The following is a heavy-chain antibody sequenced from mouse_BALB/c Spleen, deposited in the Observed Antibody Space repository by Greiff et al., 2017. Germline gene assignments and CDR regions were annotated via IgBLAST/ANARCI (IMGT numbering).Heavy chain of an antibody. Sequence: QVQLQQPGAELGRPGASVKLSCKASGYTFSSYWINWVKQRPVQGLEWIGNIYPSDSYTNYNQKFKDKATLTVDNSSSTAFMQLSSPTSEDSAVYYCRRGEAMDYWGQGTSVTVSS. V-gene: IGHV1-69*02. CDR3: RRGEAMDY. J-gene: IGHJ4*01. CDR2: IYPSDSYT. CDR1: GYTFSSYW.